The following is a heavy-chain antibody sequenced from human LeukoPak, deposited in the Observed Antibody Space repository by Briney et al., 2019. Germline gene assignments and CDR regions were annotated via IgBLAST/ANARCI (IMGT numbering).Heavy chain of an antibody. Sequence: SQTLSLTCTVSGDSISSDDYYWSWIRQPAGKGLEWIVRISSSGSTNYNPSLKSRVTISVDTSKNQFSLKLSSVTAADTAVYFCARGPYSYDSSGAFDIWGQGTMVTVSS. CDR3: ARGPYSYDSSGAFDI. V-gene: IGHV4-61*02. D-gene: IGHD3-22*01. CDR1: GDSISSDDYY. CDR2: ISSSGST. J-gene: IGHJ3*02.